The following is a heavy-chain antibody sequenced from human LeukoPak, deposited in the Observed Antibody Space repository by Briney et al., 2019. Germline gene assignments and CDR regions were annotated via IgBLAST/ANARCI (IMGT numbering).Heavy chain of an antibody. CDR3: ATIISFQGSSYGQYYFDY. Sequence: GGSLRLSCAASGFTVSSNYMSWVRQAPGKGLEWVSVIYSGGSTYYADSVKGRFTISRDNSKNTLYLQMNSLRAGDTAVYYCATIISFQGSSYGQYYFDYWGQGTLVTVSS. CDR1: GFTVSSNY. D-gene: IGHD5-18*01. J-gene: IGHJ4*02. CDR2: IYSGGST. V-gene: IGHV3-66*01.